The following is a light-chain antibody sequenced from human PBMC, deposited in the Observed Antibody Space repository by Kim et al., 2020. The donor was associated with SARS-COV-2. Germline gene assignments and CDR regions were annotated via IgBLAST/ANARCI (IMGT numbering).Light chain of an antibody. CDR3: QSYYVSLSLYV. Sequence: QRVTISCTGSSSNIGAGYDVHWYQHFPGTAPKLLIFASNNRPSGVPDRFSGSTSGASASLAIAGLQPEDEADYYCQSYYVSLSLYVFGSGTEVTVL. J-gene: IGLJ1*01. CDR2: ASN. V-gene: IGLV1-40*03. CDR1: SSNIGAGYD.